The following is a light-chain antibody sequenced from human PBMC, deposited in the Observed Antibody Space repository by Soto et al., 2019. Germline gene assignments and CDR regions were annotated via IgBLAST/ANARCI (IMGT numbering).Light chain of an antibody. V-gene: IGLV1-40*01. J-gene: IGLJ3*02. CDR2: GDS. Sequence: QSVLTQPPSVSGAPGQRVTISCTGSSSNIGAGRDVHWYQQLPGKAPKLLIYGDSNRPSGVPDRFSGSKSGASASLAITGLQAEDEADYYCQSYDSSLSALFGGGTKVTVL. CDR3: QSYDSSLSAL. CDR1: SSNIGAGRD.